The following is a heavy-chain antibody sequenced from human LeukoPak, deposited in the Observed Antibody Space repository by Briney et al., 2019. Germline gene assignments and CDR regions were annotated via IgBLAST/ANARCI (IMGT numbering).Heavy chain of an antibody. J-gene: IGHJ5*02. CDR1: GYSFTSYW. D-gene: IGHD1-26*01. V-gene: IGHV5-51*01. Sequence: HGESLKISCKGSGYSFTSYWIGWVRQMPGKGLEWMGIIYPGDSHTRYSPSFQGQVTISADKSIGTAYLQWSSLKASDTAMYYCARPKQDTIVGATIGWFDPWGQGTLVTVSS. CDR2: IYPGDSHT. CDR3: ARPKQDTIVGATIGWFDP.